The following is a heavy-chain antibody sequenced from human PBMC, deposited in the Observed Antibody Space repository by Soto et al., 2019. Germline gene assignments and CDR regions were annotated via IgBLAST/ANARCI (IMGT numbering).Heavy chain of an antibody. J-gene: IGHJ4*02. Sequence: GGSLRLSCAASGFTFSSDTWIWVRQAPGKGLQWVSYISTSGNTKKYADSVKGRFTISRDNSKNTVYLQMNSLRAEDTALYYCAKDRGYSGTYWWWGQGALVTVSS. CDR1: GFTFSSDT. D-gene: IGHD1-26*01. CDR3: AKDRGYSGTYWW. CDR2: ISTSGNTK. V-gene: IGHV3-23*01.